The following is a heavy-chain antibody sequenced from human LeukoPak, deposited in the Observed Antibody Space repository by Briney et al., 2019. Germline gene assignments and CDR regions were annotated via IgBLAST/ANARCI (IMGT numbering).Heavy chain of an antibody. CDR3: ARSFDI. CDR2: ISRSGTTI. CDR1: GFTFSSYD. Sequence: GGSLKLSCAASGFTFSSYDMNWVRQAPGQGLEWVSFISRSGTTIDYADSVKGRFTISRDNTKNSLYLQMNSLRVEDTAIYHCARSFDIWGQGTMVTVSP. J-gene: IGHJ3*02. V-gene: IGHV3-48*03.